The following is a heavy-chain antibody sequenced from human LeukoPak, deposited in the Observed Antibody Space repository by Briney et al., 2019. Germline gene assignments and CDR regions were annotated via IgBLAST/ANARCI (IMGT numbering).Heavy chain of an antibody. CDR3: ARVGIGYGMDA. J-gene: IGHJ6*02. D-gene: IGHD2-21*01. CDR2: TRNKANSYTT. CDR1: GFTFSDHY. Sequence: GGSLRLSCAASGFTFSDHYMDWVRQAPGKGLEWVGRTRNKANSYTTEYAASVKGRFTISRDDSKNSLYLQMNSLKTEDTAVYYCARVGIGYGMDAWGQGTTVTVSS. V-gene: IGHV3-72*01.